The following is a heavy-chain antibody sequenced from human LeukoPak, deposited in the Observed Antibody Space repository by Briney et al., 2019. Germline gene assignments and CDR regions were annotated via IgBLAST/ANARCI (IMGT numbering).Heavy chain of an antibody. Sequence: PGGSLRLSCAASGFTVSSNYMSWVRQAPGKGLEWVSVIYSGGSTYYADSVKGRFTISRDNSKNTLYLQMNSLRAEDTAVYYCATSTPTTVVTSSRAYDAFDIWGQGTMVTVSS. CDR1: GFTVSSNY. J-gene: IGHJ3*02. CDR3: ATSTPTTVVTSSRAYDAFDI. D-gene: IGHD4-23*01. CDR2: IYSGGST. V-gene: IGHV3-53*01.